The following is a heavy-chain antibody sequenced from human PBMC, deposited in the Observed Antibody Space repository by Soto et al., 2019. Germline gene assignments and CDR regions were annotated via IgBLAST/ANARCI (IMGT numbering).Heavy chain of an antibody. CDR2: INSDGSST. V-gene: IGHV3-74*01. J-gene: IGHJ5*02. CDR1: GFTFSSYW. CDR3: ARGRRNILTGSNWFDP. Sequence: EVQLVESGGGLVQPGGSLRLSCAASGFTFSSYWMHWVRQAPGKGLVWVSRINSDGSSTSYADSVKGRFTISRDNAKNTVYLQMNSLRAEDTAVYYCARGRRNILTGSNWFDPWGQGTLVTVSS. D-gene: IGHD3-9*01.